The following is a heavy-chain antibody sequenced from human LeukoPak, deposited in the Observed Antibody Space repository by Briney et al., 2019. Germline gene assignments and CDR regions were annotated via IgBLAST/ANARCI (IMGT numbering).Heavy chain of an antibody. J-gene: IGHJ4*02. CDR2: IDWDDDK. Sequence: SGPALLKPTRTLTLTCTFSGFSLSTRGMCVSWIRQPPGKALEWLSLIDWDDDKYYNTSLKTRLTISEDTSKNQVVLTMTNMDLVDTATYYCARIGVATIPDYWGQGTLVTVSS. CDR3: ARIGVATIPDY. V-gene: IGHV2-70*01. CDR1: GFSLSTRGMC. D-gene: IGHD5-24*01.